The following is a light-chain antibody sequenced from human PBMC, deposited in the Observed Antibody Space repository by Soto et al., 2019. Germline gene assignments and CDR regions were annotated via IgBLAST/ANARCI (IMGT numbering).Light chain of an antibody. CDR2: DAS. J-gene: IGKJ4*01. CDR1: QSVSGY. CDR3: QQRSNWPAS. V-gene: IGKV3-11*01. Sequence: EIVLTQSPATLSLSPGNRATLSCRASQSVSGYLAWYQQKPGQAPRLLNYDASHRATGIPARFGGSGSGTDFNLAITSLEPEDCAVYYCQQRSNWPASYGGGSKVEI.